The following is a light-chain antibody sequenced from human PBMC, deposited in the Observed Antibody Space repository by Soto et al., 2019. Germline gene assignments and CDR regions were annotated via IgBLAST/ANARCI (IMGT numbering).Light chain of an antibody. V-gene: IGKV1-39*01. Sequence: DIQMTQSASSLSASVGERVTITCRASQRISSYLNWYQQKPGRAPKLLIFAASSLQSGVPSRFSGSGSETDFILTISSLQPEDFSSYYCQQHRSYSVTFGGGTKVDIK. CDR1: QRISSY. J-gene: IGKJ4*01. CDR3: QQHRSYSVT. CDR2: AAS.